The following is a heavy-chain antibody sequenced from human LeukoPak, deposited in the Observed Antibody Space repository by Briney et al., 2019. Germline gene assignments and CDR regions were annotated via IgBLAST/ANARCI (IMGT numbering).Heavy chain of an antibody. D-gene: IGHD4-17*01. CDR3: ARENPVYGDYVFYY. J-gene: IGHJ4*02. CDR2: SYYNGNT. CDR1: GGSISSHY. Sequence: SETLSLTCTVSGGSISSHYWSWIRQPPGKGLEWIGYSYYNGNTNYNPSLRSRVTISVDTSKNQFSLKLSSVTAADTAVYYCARENPVYGDYVFYYWGQGTLVTVSS. V-gene: IGHV4-59*11.